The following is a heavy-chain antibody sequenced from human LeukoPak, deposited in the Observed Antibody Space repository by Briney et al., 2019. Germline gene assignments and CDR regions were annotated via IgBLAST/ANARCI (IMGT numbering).Heavy chain of an antibody. CDR3: AKGPPPYYYDSTWNYFDY. V-gene: IGHV3-23*01. J-gene: IGHJ4*02. CDR1: GFTFSSYA. CDR2: ISGSGGST. Sequence: GGSLRLSCAASGFTFSSYAMSWVRQAPGKGLEWVSAISGSGGSTYYADSVKGRFTISRDNSKNTLYLQMNSLRAEDTAVYYCAKGPPPYYYDSTWNYFDYWGQGTLVTVSS. D-gene: IGHD3-22*01.